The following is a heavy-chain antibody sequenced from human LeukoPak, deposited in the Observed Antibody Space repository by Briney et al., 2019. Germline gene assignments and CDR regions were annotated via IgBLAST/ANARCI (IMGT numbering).Heavy chain of an antibody. CDR2: ISAYNGNT. CDR3: ATALVGATHLLW. Sequence: ASVKVSCKASGYTFTSYGISWVRQAPGQGLEWMGWISAYNGNTNYAQKLQGRVTMTTDTSTSTAYMELRSLRSDDTAVYYCATALVGATHLLWWGQGTLVTVSS. D-gene: IGHD1-26*01. CDR1: GYTFTSYG. V-gene: IGHV1-18*01. J-gene: IGHJ4*02.